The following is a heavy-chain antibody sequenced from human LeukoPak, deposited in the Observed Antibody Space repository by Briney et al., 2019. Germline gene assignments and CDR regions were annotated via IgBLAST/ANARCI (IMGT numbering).Heavy chain of an antibody. J-gene: IGHJ5*02. D-gene: IGHD2-2*01. CDR3: ARLDCSSTSCPPNWFDP. V-gene: IGHV4-39*01. CDR1: GGSISSSSYY. CDR2: IYYSGST. Sequence: PSETLSLTCTVSGGSISSSSYYWGWIRQPPGKGLEWIGGIYYSGSTYYNPSLKSRVTISVDTSKNQFSLKLSSVTAADTAVYYCARLDCSSTSCPPNWFDPWGQGTLVTVSS.